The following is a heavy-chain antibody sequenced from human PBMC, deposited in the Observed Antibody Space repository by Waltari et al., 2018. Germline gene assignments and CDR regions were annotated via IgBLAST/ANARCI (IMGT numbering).Heavy chain of an antibody. CDR3: ARESHDSSGYYFDY. D-gene: IGHD3-22*01. CDR1: GGSISSGSYY. J-gene: IGHJ4*02. Sequence: QVQLQESGPGLVKPSQTLSLTCTVSGGSISSGSYYWSWIRQPAGKGLEWIGRIYTSGSTNYNPSLKSRVTISVDTSKNQFSLKLSSVTAADTAVYYCARESHDSSGYYFDYWGQGTLVTVSS. CDR2: IYTSGST. V-gene: IGHV4-61*02.